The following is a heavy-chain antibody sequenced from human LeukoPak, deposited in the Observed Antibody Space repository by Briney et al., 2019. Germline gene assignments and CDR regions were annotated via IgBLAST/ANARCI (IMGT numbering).Heavy chain of an antibody. J-gene: IGHJ4*02. Sequence: ASVKVSCKASGYTFTGYYMHWVRQAPGQGLEWMGRISAYNGNTNYAQNVQGRVTMSRDTSTSTAYMELRSLRSDDTAVYYCARLDIVSILFDSWGQGTLVTVSS. CDR1: GYTFTGYY. CDR2: ISAYNGNT. D-gene: IGHD5/OR15-5a*01. CDR3: ARLDIVSILFDS. V-gene: IGHV1-18*04.